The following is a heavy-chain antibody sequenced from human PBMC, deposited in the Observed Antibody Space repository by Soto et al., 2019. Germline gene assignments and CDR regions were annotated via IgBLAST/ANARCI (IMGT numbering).Heavy chain of an antibody. D-gene: IGHD3-10*01. CDR2: ISGYNGNT. J-gene: IGHJ5*02. CDR1: GFRFMAHY. V-gene: IGHV1-18*01. Sequence: QAQLVQSGADPKKPGSSVKVSCKTSGFRFMAHYFSWMRQVPGQPLQWLGSISGYNGNTNYAQVVQGRVSMTMDTSTNTVFMEMRSLNSDDTAIYYCARDVGSSSDWFDPWGQGTLVTVS. CDR3: ARDVGSSSDWFDP.